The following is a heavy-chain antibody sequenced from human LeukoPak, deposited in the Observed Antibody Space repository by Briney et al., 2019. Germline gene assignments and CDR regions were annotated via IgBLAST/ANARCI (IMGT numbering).Heavy chain of an antibody. CDR3: ARDSSSWYVYEGV. Sequence: PGGSLRLSCAASGFTFSDYYMSWIRQAPGKGLEWVSYISDTSNCTDYADSVKGRFTISRDNAMNSLYLQMNRLRAEDTAVYYCARDSSSWYVYEGVWGKGTTVTVSS. D-gene: IGHD6-13*01. V-gene: IGHV3-11*06. CDR2: ISDTSNCT. J-gene: IGHJ6*04. CDR1: GFTFSDYY.